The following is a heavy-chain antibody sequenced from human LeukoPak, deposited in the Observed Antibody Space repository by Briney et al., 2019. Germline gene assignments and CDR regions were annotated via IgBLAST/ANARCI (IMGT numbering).Heavy chain of an antibody. J-gene: IGHJ3*02. V-gene: IGHV4-4*07. CDR1: GGSLRDYY. Sequence: SETLSLTCTVSGGSLRDYYWRWIRQSAGKGLEWIGRVYNSGIVDYNPSLKGRVTMSVDPSKGQFYLKVTSLTAADAAMYYCARCRYATDDTFDIWGQGTLVIISS. CDR2: VYNSGIV. D-gene: IGHD2-2*01. CDR3: ARCRYATDDTFDI.